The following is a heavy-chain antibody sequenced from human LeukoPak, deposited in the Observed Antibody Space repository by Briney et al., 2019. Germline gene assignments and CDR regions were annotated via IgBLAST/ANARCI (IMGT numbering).Heavy chain of an antibody. Sequence: ASVKVSCKSFGYTFTSNYMHWVGPAPGQGPEWMGVISPRGGSTTYAQKFQGGVTMTMDMSTSTVYMDMNSLTYEDTAVYYSERDVGIHGASYYYDSSGYMDVWGKGNTVTVSS. J-gene: IGHJ6*03. CDR1: GYTFTSNY. V-gene: IGHV1-46*01. D-gene: IGHD3-22*01. CDR3: ERDVGIHGASYYYDSSGYMDV. CDR2: ISPRGGST.